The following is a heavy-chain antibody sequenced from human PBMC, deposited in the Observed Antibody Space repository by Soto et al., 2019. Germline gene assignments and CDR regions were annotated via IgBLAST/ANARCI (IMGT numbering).Heavy chain of an antibody. CDR2: IIPIFGTA. J-gene: IGHJ3*01. CDR1: GGTFSSYA. Sequence: SVKVSCKASGGTFSSYAISWVRQAPGQGLEWMGGIIPIFGTANYAQKFQGRVTITADKSTSTAYMELSSLSSEDTAVYYCAEAVVVTAHDAFDVWGQGTMVTVSS. V-gene: IGHV1-69*06. CDR3: AEAVVVTAHDAFDV. D-gene: IGHD2-21*02.